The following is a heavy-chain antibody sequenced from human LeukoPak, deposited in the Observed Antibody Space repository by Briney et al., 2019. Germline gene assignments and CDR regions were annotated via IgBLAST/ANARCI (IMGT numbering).Heavy chain of an antibody. D-gene: IGHD3-3*01. CDR3: ARDRAGRFGVVQFDY. Sequence: ASVKVSCKASGGTFSSYAISWVRQAPGQGLEWMGGIIPIFGTANHAQKFQGRVTITTDESTSTAYMELSSLRSEDTAVYYCARDRAGRFGVVQFDYWGQGTLVTVSS. CDR1: GGTFSSYA. J-gene: IGHJ4*02. V-gene: IGHV1-69*05. CDR2: IIPIFGTA.